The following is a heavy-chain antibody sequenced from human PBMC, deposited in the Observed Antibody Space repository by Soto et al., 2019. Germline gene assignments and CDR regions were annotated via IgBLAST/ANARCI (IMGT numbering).Heavy chain of an antibody. CDR1: GFTFSGNW. V-gene: IGHV3-74*01. CDR2: ITGDERGT. D-gene: IGHD3-3*01. Sequence: PGGSLRLSCAASGFTFSGNWMHWVRQAPGKGLVWVSRITGDERGTAYADSVKGRFTISRDDAKNTLYLQMNSLREEDTAVYYCARDYLFSIHSWGQGTVVNLSS. J-gene: IGHJ4*02. CDR3: ARDYLFSIHS.